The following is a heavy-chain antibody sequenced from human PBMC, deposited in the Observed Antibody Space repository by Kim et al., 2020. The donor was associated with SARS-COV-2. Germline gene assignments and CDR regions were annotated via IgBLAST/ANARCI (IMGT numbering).Heavy chain of an antibody. V-gene: IGHV1-69*04. D-gene: IGHD3-22*01. CDR2: IIPILGIA. CDR1: GGTFSSYA. Sequence: SVKVSCKASGGTFSSYAISWVRQAPGQGLEWMGRIIPILGIANYAQKFQGRVTITADKSTSTAYMELSSLRSEDTAVYYCARDQDSSGYFSYFDYWGQGTLVTVSS. J-gene: IGHJ4*02. CDR3: ARDQDSSGYFSYFDY.